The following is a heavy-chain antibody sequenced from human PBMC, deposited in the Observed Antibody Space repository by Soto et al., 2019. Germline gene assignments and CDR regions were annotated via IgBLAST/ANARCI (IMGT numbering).Heavy chain of an antibody. V-gene: IGHV1-69*06. CDR1: GGTFSSYA. Sequence: QVQLVQSGAEVKKPGSSVKVSCKASGGTFSSYAISWVRQAPGQGLEWMGGTFLMFGKANYAQKFQGRVTISADKSTSTAYMELSSLRSEDTAVYYCATVDISTWIDGMDVWGQGTTVTVSS. J-gene: IGHJ6*02. CDR3: ATVDISTWIDGMDV. CDR2: TFLMFGKA. D-gene: IGHD2-2*01.